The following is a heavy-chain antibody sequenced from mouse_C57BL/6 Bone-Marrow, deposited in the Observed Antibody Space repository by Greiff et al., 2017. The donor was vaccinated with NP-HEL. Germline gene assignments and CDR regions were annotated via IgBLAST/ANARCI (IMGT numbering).Heavy chain of an antibody. D-gene: IGHD1-1*01. J-gene: IGHJ3*01. Sequence: LVESGAELVKPGASVKISCKASGYAFSSYWLNWVKQRPGKGLEWIGQIYPGDGDTNYNGKFKGKATLTADKSSSTAYMQLSSLTSEDSAVYFCARGDYYGSTWFAYWGQGTLVTVSA. CDR2: IYPGDGDT. CDR3: ARGDYYGSTWFAY. CDR1: GYAFSSYW. V-gene: IGHV1-80*01.